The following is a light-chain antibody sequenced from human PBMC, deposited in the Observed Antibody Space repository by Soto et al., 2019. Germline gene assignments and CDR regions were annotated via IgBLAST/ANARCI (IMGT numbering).Light chain of an antibody. CDR3: QQYNTFWT. CDR1: QRISTW. Sequence: GDRVTITCRASQRISTWLAWYQQKPGKAPKLLIYDVSSLESGVPSRFSGSGYETEFTLTISSLQPDDFATYHCQQYNTFWTFGQGTKVEIE. J-gene: IGKJ1*01. CDR2: DVS. V-gene: IGKV1-5*01.